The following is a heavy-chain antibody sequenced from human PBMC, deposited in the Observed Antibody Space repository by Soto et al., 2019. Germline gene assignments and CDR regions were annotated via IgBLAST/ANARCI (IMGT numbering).Heavy chain of an antibody. D-gene: IGHD2-2*01. CDR3: ARVMGLVVPAATTYYYGMDV. CDR1: GYTFTSYG. V-gene: IGHV1-18*01. CDR2: ISAYNGNT. J-gene: IGHJ6*02. Sequence: ASVKVSCKASGYTFTSYGISWVRQAPGQGLEWMGWISAYNGNTNYAQKLQGRVTMTTDTSTSTAYMELRSLRSDDTAVYYCARVMGLVVPAATTYYYGMDVWGQGTTGTV.